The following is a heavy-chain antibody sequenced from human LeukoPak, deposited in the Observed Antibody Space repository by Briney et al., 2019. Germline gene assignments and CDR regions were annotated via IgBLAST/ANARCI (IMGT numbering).Heavy chain of an antibody. CDR3: ARGPKQQLVRRWFDP. Sequence: SETLSLTCAVYGGSFSGYYWSWIRQPPGKGLEWIGEINHSGSTNYNPSLKSRVTISVDTSKNQFSLKLSSVTAADTAVYYCARGPKQQLVRRWFDPWGQGTLVTVSS. J-gene: IGHJ5*02. D-gene: IGHD6-13*01. CDR1: GGSFSGYY. CDR2: INHSGST. V-gene: IGHV4-34*01.